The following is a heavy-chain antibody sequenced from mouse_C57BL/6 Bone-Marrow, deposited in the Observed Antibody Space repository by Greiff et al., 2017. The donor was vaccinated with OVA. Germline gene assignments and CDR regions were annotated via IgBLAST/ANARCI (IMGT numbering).Heavy chain of an antibody. J-gene: IGHJ2*01. CDR2: IDPSDSYP. Sequence: QVQLQQPGAELVMPGASVKLSCKASGYTFTSYWMHWVKQRPGQGLEWIGEIDPSDSYPNYNQKFKGKSTLTVDKSSSTAYMQLSSLPSEDSAVYYCARWGSSYWGQGTTLTVSS. D-gene: IGHD1-1*01. V-gene: IGHV1-69*01. CDR3: ARWGSSY. CDR1: GYTFTSYW.